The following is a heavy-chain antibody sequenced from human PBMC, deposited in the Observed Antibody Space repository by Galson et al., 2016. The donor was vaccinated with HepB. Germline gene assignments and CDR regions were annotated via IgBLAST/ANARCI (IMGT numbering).Heavy chain of an antibody. D-gene: IGHD2-8*02. Sequence: SLRLSCAGSGFRFRSYAMSWVRQSPGKGLEWVSGISGGGDREHYADSVKGRFTISRDNSKNTLYLQMNSLRDEDTAVYYCAKDRGFLVVIGMLENWGQGTLVTVSS. CDR2: ISGGGDRE. CDR1: GFRFRSYA. CDR3: AKDRGFLVVIGMLEN. V-gene: IGHV3-23*01. J-gene: IGHJ4*02.